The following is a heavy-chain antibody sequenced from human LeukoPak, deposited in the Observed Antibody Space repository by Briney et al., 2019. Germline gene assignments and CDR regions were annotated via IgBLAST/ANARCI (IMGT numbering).Heavy chain of an antibody. CDR1: GGSISSSSYY. CDR3: ARAPKWELLPDYFDY. J-gene: IGHJ4*02. CDR2: IYYSGST. D-gene: IGHD1-26*01. V-gene: IGHV4-39*07. Sequence: SETLSLTCTVSGGSISSSSYYWGWIRQPPGKGLEWIGSIYYSGSTYYNPSLKSRVTISVDTSKNQFSLKLNSVTAADTAVYYCARAPKWELLPDYFDYWGQGTLVTVSS.